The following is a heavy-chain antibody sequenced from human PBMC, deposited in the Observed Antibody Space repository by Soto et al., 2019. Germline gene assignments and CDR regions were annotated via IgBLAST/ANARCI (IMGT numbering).Heavy chain of an antibody. CDR1: GFTFSSYA. J-gene: IGHJ4*02. CDR2: ISYDGSNK. Sequence: PGGSLRLSCAASGFTFSSYAMHWVRQAPGKGLEWVAVISYDGSNKYYADSVKGRFTISRDNSKNTLYLQMNSLRAEDTAVYYSARENYDFWSGSPLGYWGQGTLVTVSS. CDR3: ARENYDFWSGSPLGY. V-gene: IGHV3-30-3*01. D-gene: IGHD3-3*01.